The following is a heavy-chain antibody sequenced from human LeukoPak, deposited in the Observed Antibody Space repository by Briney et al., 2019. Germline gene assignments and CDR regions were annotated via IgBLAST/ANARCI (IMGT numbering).Heavy chain of an antibody. CDR2: ISYDEDNI. Sequence: GGSLRLSCAASGFTFSTFGMQWVRQAPGKGLEWVAVISYDEDNIYYVDSVKRRFTISRDYSKNTMFLQMNSLRAEIAAVYFCSKGLREYGDWGRFCFDYWGQGTLVTVSS. J-gene: IGHJ4*02. V-gene: IGHV3-30*18. CDR1: GFTFSTFG. D-gene: IGHD2-21*02. CDR3: SKGLREYGDWGRFCFDY.